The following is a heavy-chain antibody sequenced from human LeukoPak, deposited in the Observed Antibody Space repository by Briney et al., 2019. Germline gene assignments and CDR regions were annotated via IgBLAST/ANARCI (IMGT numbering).Heavy chain of an antibody. CDR3: ARDDSSSYIPDY. V-gene: IGHV1-46*01. J-gene: IGHJ4*02. CDR1: GYTFTSYY. Sequence: ASVKVSCTASGYTFTSYYMHWVRQAPGQGLEWMGIINPSGGSTSYAQKFQGRVTMTRDTSTSTVYTELSSLRSEDTAVYYCARDDSSSYIPDYWGQGTLVTVSS. CDR2: INPSGGST. D-gene: IGHD6-6*01.